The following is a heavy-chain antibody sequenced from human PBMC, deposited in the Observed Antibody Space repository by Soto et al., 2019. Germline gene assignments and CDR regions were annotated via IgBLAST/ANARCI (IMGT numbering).Heavy chain of an antibody. CDR3: ARDFGYRGYGDY. V-gene: IGHV4-4*02. J-gene: IGHJ4*02. CDR2: IYHSGST. Sequence: QVQLQESGPGLVKPSGTLSLTCAVSGGSISSNNWWSWVRQPPGKGLEWIGEIYHSGSTNYNPSLKSRVTXXVXXSKNQFSLRLSSVTAADTAVYYCARDFGYRGYGDYWGQGTLVTVSS. D-gene: IGHD5-12*01. CDR1: GGSISSNNW.